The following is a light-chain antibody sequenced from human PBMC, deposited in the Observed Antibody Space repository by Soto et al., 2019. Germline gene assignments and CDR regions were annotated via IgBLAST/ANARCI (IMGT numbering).Light chain of an antibody. J-gene: IGKJ2*01. CDR1: QDVGIN. CDR2: GAS. CDR3: HQYNYWPGT. V-gene: IGKV3-15*01. Sequence: LMTQSPAILSVSPGERVTLSSRASQDVGINLAWYQQKPGHAPRLVVYGASTRATAFPARFSGSGSGTEFTLTISSLQSEDLAVYYCHQYNYWPGTFGQGTKLEIK.